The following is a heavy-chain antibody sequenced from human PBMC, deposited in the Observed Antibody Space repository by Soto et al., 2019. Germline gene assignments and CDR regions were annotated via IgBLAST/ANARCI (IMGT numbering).Heavy chain of an antibody. Sequence: SETLSLTCTVSGGSISSYYWSWIRQPPGKGLEWIGYIYYSGSTNYNPSLKSRVTISVDTSKNQFSLKLSSVTAADTAVYYCARGALPDTAMVTGYYYGMDVWGQGTTVTVSS. CDR2: IYYSGST. J-gene: IGHJ6*02. D-gene: IGHD5-18*01. V-gene: IGHV4-59*01. CDR1: GGSISSYY. CDR3: ARGALPDTAMVTGYYYGMDV.